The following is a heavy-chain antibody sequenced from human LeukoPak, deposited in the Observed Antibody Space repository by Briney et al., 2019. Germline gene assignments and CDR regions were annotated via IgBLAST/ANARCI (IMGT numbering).Heavy chain of an antibody. CDR1: GFTFRSYA. D-gene: IGHD6-19*01. J-gene: IGHJ4*02. V-gene: IGHV3-30*15. CDR3: SREQPGDGWSGFDY. Sequence: GGSLRLSCAASGFTFRSYAMHWVRQAPGKGLEWVAVISDDGSRQHYADFLEGRFTITRDNSKNTVSLQMSGLTSEDTAVYFCSREQPGDGWSGFDYWGQGTLVTVSS. CDR2: ISDDGSRQ.